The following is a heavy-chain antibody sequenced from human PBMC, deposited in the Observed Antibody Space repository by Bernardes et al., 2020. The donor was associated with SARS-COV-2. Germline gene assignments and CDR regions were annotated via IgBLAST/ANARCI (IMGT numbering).Heavy chain of an antibody. Sequence: GESLLLSCAASGFTFRSPWMTWVRQAPGPGLAWVANIKYDGTEKFYVDSVKGRFTISRDNAQNSLYLEMNSLRAEDTAVYYCARSNWLDSWGQGTLVIVSS. V-gene: IGHV3-7*03. CDR2: IKYDGTEK. CDR1: GFTFRSPW. J-gene: IGHJ5*01. CDR3: ARSNWLDS.